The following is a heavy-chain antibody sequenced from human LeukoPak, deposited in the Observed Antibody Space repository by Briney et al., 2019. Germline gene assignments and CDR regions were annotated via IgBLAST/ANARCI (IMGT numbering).Heavy chain of an antibody. Sequence: SVKVSCKASGGTFSSYAISWVRQAPGQGLEWMGRIIPILGIADYAQKFQGRVTITADKSTSTAYMELSSLRSEDTAVYYCANLIAVAGTSWFDPWGQGTLVTVSS. CDR2: IIPILGIA. J-gene: IGHJ5*02. V-gene: IGHV1-69*04. CDR1: GGTFSSYA. D-gene: IGHD6-19*01. CDR3: ANLIAVAGTSWFDP.